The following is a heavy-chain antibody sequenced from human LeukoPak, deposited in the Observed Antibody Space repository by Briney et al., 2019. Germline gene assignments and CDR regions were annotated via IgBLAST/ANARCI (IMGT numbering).Heavy chain of an antibody. CDR2: IYFTGST. D-gene: IGHD5-24*01. CDR3: ARGRWLQFSD. V-gene: IGHV4-59*01. J-gene: IGHJ4*02. Sequence: SETLSLTCTVSGGSISNYYWNWIRQPPGKGLEWVGYIYFTGSTNYNPSLKSRVTISLDTSKNQFSLKLSSVTAADTAIYYCARGRWLQFSDWGPGTLVTVSS. CDR1: GGSISNYY.